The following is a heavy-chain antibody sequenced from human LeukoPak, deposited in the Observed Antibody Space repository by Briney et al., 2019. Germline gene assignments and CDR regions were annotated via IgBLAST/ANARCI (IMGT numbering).Heavy chain of an antibody. D-gene: IGHD3-22*01. V-gene: IGHV3-23*01. CDR2: ISGSGGST. Sequence: GGSLRLSCAASGFTFSSYGMSWVRQAPGKGLEWVSAISGSGGSTYCADSVKGRFTISRDNSKNTLYLQMNSLRAEDTAVYYCAKDRGYYDSSGRLRRSLDVWGKGTTVTISS. CDR3: AKDRGYYDSSGRLRRSLDV. CDR1: GFTFSSYG. J-gene: IGHJ6*04.